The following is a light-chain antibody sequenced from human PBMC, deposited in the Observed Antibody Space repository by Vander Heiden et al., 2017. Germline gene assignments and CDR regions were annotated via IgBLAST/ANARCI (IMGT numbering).Light chain of an antibody. CDR2: SNN. J-gene: IGLJ2*01. CDR1: SSNIGSNT. CDR3: AAWDDSLNGVV. Sequence: QSLLTQPPSASRTPGQRVTISCSGSSSNIGSNTGNWYQQLPGTAPNLLIYSNNQRPSGVPDRFSGSKSGTSASLAISGLQSADEADYYCAAWDDSLNGVVFGGGTKLTVL. V-gene: IGLV1-44*01.